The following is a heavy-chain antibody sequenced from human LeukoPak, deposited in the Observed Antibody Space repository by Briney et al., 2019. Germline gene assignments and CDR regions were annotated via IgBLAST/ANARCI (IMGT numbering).Heavy chain of an antibody. D-gene: IGHD3-10*01. J-gene: IGHJ4*02. CDR1: GITLSNYG. Sequence: GGSLRLSCAVSGITLSNYGMSWVRQAPGKGLEWVAGISDGGGSRNYADSGKGRFTIARDNSKNTLYLQMNSLRAEDTAVYFCAKRGVVIRAVIIVGFHKEAYYFDYWGQGALVTVSS. CDR3: AKRGVVIRAVIIVGFHKEAYYFDY. V-gene: IGHV3-23*01. CDR2: ISDGGGSR.